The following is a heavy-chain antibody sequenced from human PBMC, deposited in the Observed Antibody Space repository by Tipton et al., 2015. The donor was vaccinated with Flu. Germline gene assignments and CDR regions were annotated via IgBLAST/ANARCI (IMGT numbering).Heavy chain of an antibody. Sequence: TLSLTCTVSGGSISSSSYYWGWIRQPPGKGLEWIGSIYYSGSTYYNPSLKSRVTISVDTSKNQFSLKLSSVTAADTAVYYCARQGEGAFDIWGQGTMVTVSS. V-gene: IGHV4-39*07. CDR2: IYYSGST. CDR3: ARQGEGAFDI. CDR1: GGSISSSSYY. D-gene: IGHD3-10*01. J-gene: IGHJ3*02.